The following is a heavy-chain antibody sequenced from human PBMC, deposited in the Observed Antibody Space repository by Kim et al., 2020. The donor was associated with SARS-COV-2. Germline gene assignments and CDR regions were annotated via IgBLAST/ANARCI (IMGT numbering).Heavy chain of an antibody. CDR3: ARDGYCSGGSCYRPFDY. V-gene: IGHV4-30-4*01. J-gene: IGHJ4*02. CDR1: RGDYY. Sequence: RGDYYWSWIRQPPGKGLEWIGYIYYSGSTYYNPSLKSRVTISVDTSKNQFSLKLSSVTAADTAVYYCARDGYCSGGSCYRPFDYWGQGTLV. D-gene: IGHD2-15*01. CDR2: IYYSGST.